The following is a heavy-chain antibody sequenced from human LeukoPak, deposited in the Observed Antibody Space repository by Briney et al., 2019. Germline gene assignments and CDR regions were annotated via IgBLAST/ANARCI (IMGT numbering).Heavy chain of an antibody. V-gene: IGHV4-39*01. CDR1: GGSVTSASHY. CDR2: IHYSGST. D-gene: IGHD4-23*01. CDR3: TRHHDYGDKIDY. J-gene: IGHJ4*02. Sequence: PSETLSLTCTVSGGSVTSASHYWAWIRQPPGKGLEWIGSIHYSGSTYYSPSLKSLLTISGDTSKSQFSLKLTFVTAADTAVYYCTRHHDYGDKIDYWGQGTLVTVSS.